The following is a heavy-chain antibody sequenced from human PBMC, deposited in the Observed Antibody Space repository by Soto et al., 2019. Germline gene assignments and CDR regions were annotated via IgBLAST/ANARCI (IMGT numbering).Heavy chain of an antibody. CDR1: GDSINHYY. Sequence: QVQLQESGPGLVKPSETLSLTCTVSGDSINHYYWNWVRQAPGKGLEWIGYVPDTGSTNYYPSLRSRVTISRDTSKNQFSLRLTSVTAADAALYYCARLLCLGGSFYGGNGLDPWGQGIVVTVSS. D-gene: IGHD1-26*01. V-gene: IGHV4-59*08. J-gene: IGHJ5*02. CDR2: VPDTGST. CDR3: ARLLCLGGSFYGGNGLDP.